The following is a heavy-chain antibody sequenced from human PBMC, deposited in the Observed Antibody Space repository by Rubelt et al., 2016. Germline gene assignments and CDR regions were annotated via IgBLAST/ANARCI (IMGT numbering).Heavy chain of an antibody. CDR1: GGSFSGYY. Sequence: QVQLQQWGAGLLKPSETLSLTCAVYGGSFSGYYWSWIRQPPGKGLEWIGSIYYSGSTYYNPSLKSRVTISVDTSKNQFSLKLSSVTAADTAVYYCARVVRGDFDYWGQGTLVTVSS. V-gene: IGHV4-34*01. CDR3: ARVVRGDFDY. J-gene: IGHJ4*02. CDR2: IYYSGST. D-gene: IGHD3-10*01.